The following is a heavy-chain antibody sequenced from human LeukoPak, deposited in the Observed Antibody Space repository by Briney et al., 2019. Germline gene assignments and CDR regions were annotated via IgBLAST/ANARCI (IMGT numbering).Heavy chain of an antibody. V-gene: IGHV1-24*01. D-gene: IGHD5-12*01. CDR1: GYTLTELS. CDR2: FDPEDGET. Sequence: ASVKVSCKVSGYTLTELSMHWVRQAPGKGLEWMGGFDPEDGETIYAQKFQGRVTMTEDTSTDTAYMELSSLRSEDTAVYYCATVRDIVATITGYYFDYWGQGALVTVSS. J-gene: IGHJ4*02. CDR3: ATVRDIVATITGYYFDY.